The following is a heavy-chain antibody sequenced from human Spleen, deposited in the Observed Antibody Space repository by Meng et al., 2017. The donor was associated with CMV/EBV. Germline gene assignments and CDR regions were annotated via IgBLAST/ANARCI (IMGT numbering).Heavy chain of an antibody. CDR3: ARDFGWWELLTDY. CDR2: ISYDGSNK. D-gene: IGHD1-26*01. V-gene: IGHV3-30*03. Sequence: GGSLRLSCAASGFTFSNYWMHWVRQAPGKGLEWVAVISYDGSNKYYADSVKGRFTISRDNSKNTLYLQMNSLRAEDTAVYYCARDFGWWELLTDYWGQGTLVTVPQ. CDR1: GFTFSNYW. J-gene: IGHJ4*02.